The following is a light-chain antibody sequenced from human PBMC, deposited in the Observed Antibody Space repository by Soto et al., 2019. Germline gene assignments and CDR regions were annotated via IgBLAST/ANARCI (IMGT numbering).Light chain of an antibody. Sequence: DIEMTQSPASLSPSVGDRVTITWRASQSISSYLNWYKQKPGKAPKLLIYAASSLQSGVPSRFRGSGSGTDFTLTIGSLQPEDFATYYCQQANSFPWTFGQGTKVDI. CDR2: AAS. V-gene: IGKV1-39*01. J-gene: IGKJ1*01. CDR1: QSISSY. CDR3: QQANSFPWT.